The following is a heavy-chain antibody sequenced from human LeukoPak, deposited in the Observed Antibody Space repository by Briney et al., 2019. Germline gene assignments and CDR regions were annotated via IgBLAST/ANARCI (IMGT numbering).Heavy chain of an antibody. CDR2: INRDGREM. D-gene: IGHD2-2*01. V-gene: IGHV3-7*01. CDR1: GFTFSNYW. J-gene: IGHJ5*02. Sequence: GGSLRLSCVDSGFTFSNYWMSWFRQTPRKGLEWVANINRDGREMYYVDSVKGRFTISRDNAKNSLYLQMNSLRAEDTALYYCASGCSSTSCFGNWFDPWGQGTLVTVSS. CDR3: ASGCSSTSCFGNWFDP.